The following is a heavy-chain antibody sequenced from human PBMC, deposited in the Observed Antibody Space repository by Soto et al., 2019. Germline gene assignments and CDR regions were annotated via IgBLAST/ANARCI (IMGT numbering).Heavy chain of an antibody. Sequence: PVVSLILSCSASGVTFSSYIINWFRQAPGKGLEWVSYISSSSNIYYADSVNGRLTISRDNAKNSLYLQMNSLRDEDTAVYYCAREGRYSYGTFEYWGQGTLVTVSS. CDR1: GVTFSSYI. J-gene: IGHJ4*02. CDR3: AREGRYSYGTFEY. CDR2: ISSSSNI. V-gene: IGHV3-48*02. D-gene: IGHD5-18*01.